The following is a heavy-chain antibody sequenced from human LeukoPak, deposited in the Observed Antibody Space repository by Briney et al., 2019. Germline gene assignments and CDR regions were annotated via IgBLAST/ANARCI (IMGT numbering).Heavy chain of an antibody. CDR2: IYYSGNT. V-gene: IGHV4-30-4*08. CDR1: GDSTSSGDYY. Sequence: PSETLSLTCTVSGDSTSSGDYYWSWIRQPPGKGLEWLGCIYYSGNTYYNPSLQSRLTISLDTSKNQFSLRLTSVTAADTAVYYCARVWAGTYYFDYWGQGTLITVSS. D-gene: IGHD1-7*01. J-gene: IGHJ4*02. CDR3: ARVWAGTYYFDY.